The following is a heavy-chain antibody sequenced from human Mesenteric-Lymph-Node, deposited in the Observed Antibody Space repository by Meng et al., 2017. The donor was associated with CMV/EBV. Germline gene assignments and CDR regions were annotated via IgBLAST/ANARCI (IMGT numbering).Heavy chain of an antibody. CDR3: ATRPRLLDY. J-gene: IGHJ4*02. D-gene: IGHD4-11*01. V-gene: IGHV3-21*01. CDR1: GFTFSSYS. Sequence: ETLSLTCAASGFTFSSYSMNWVRQAPGKGLEWVSSISSSSSYIYYADSVKGRFTISRDNAKDSLYLQMNSLRAEDTAVYYCATRPRLLDYWGQGTLVTVSS. CDR2: ISSSSSYI.